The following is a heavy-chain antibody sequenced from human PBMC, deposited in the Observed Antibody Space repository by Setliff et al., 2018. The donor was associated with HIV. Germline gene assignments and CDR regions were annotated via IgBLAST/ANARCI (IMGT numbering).Heavy chain of an antibody. J-gene: IGHJ4*02. CDR3: ARGDYSGSQTTRGFYFDY. V-gene: IGHV1-2*02. CDR1: GYTFTDYY. CDR2: IHPSSGGT. Sequence: ASVKVSCKASGYTFTDYYVHWVRQAPGQGLEWMGWIHPSSGGTNYAQTFQGRVTMTRDTSITTAYLDLTSLRSDDTAVDYCARGDYSGSQTTRGFYFDYWGQGTQVTVSS. D-gene: IGHD3-10*01.